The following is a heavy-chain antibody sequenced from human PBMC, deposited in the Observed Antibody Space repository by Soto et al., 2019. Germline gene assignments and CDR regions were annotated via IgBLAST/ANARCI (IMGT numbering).Heavy chain of an antibody. CDR2: MNPVSGNT. J-gene: IGHJ4*02. D-gene: IGHD1-1*01. CDR3: ARAVRTGTAYYVDF. CDR1: GDSFTSYD. V-gene: IGHV1-8*01. Sequence: GASVKLSCKASGDSFTSYDINWVRQATGQGLEWMGWMNPVSGNTGYAQKFQGRVTMTRNTSISTAYMELSSLISEDTAVYYCARAVRTGTAYYVDFWGQGTLVTVSS.